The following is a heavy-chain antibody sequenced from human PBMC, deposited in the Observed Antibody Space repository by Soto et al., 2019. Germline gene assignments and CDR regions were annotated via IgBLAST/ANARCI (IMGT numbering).Heavy chain of an antibody. V-gene: IGHV3-11*01. CDR2: ISSNGGTI. J-gene: IGHJ4*02. Sequence: QVPVVESGGGLVKPGGSLRLSCAVSGITFSDYYMNWIRQAPGKGLEWVSYISSNGGTIYYADSVKGGFTISRDNAKNSLYLQMNSLRAEDTAVYYCARDYGAPEYWGQGTLVTVSA. D-gene: IGHD4-17*01. CDR1: GITFSDYY. CDR3: ARDYGAPEY.